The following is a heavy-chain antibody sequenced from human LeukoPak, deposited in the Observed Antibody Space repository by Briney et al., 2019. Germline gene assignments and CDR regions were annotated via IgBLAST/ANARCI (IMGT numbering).Heavy chain of an antibody. CDR3: ATVLSRLYCSSTSCYRGFDY. CDR2: ISAYNGNT. Sequence: ASVKVSCKASGYTFTSYGISWVRQAPGQGPEGMGWISAYNGNTNYAQMLQGRVTMITHTSKSTAYTEVRTLRSHDPPAYYCATVLSRLYCSSTSCYRGFDYWGQGTLVTVSS. D-gene: IGHD2-2*01. J-gene: IGHJ4*02. CDR1: GYTFTSYG. V-gene: IGHV1-18*01.